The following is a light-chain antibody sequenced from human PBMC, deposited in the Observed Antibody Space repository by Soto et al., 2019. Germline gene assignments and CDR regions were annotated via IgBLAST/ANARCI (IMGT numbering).Light chain of an antibody. CDR3: QQYDNLPYT. CDR2: DAS. CDR1: QDISYC. J-gene: IGKJ2*01. Sequence: DIQMTQSPSSLSASVGDRVTITCQASQDISYCLNWYQQKPGKAPKLLIYDASNLETGVPSRFSGSGSGTDFTFTISILQPEDIATYYCQQYDNLPYTFGQGTKLEIK. V-gene: IGKV1-33*01.